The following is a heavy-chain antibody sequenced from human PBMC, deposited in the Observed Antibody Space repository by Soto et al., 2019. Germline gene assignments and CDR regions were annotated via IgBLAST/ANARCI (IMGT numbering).Heavy chain of an antibody. J-gene: IGHJ2*01. CDR3: AKDHSNRLRYFDL. D-gene: IGHD6-13*01. V-gene: IGHV3-30*18. CDR1: GFTFNSYA. Sequence: QVQLVESGGGVVQPGRSLRLSCAASGFTFNSYAMHWVRQAPGKGLEWVAVISYDGSNKYYADSVKGRFTVSRDNYNNTLFQQMNSLRVEDTAVYYCAKDHSNRLRYFDLWGRGTLVTVSS. CDR2: ISYDGSNK.